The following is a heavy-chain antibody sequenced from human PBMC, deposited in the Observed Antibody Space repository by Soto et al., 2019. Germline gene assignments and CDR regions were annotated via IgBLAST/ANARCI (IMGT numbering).Heavy chain of an antibody. CDR2: IIPILGIA. CDR1: GGTFSSYT. Sequence: QVQLVQSGAEVKKPGSSVKVSCKASGGTFSSYTISWVRQAPGQGLEWMGRIIPILGIANYAQKSQGRVTSNADKSTSTAYMELSSLGSEDTAVYYCARVFGSSVCLDYWGQGTLVTVSS. V-gene: IGHV1-69*02. J-gene: IGHJ4*02. D-gene: IGHD2-2*01. CDR3: ARVFGSSVCLDY.